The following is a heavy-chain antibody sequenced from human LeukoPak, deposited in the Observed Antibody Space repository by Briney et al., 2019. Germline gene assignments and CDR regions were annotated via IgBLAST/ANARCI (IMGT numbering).Heavy chain of an antibody. D-gene: IGHD3-10*01. J-gene: IGHJ6*02. CDR3: ARHARLRHYYGSGSYLAPNNYYYYYAMDV. CDR1: GGTISSYY. Sequence: SETLSLTCTVSGGTISSYYWSWIRQPPGKGLEWIGSTYYSGSTNYNPSPKSRVTISVDTSKYQFSLKLSSVTAADTAVYYCARHARLRHYYGSGSYLAPNNYYYYYAMDVWGQGTTVTVSS. V-gene: IGHV4-59*08. CDR2: TYYSGST.